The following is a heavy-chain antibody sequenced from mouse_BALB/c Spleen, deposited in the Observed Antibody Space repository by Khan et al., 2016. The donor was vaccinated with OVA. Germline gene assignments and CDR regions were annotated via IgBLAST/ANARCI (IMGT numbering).Heavy chain of an antibody. V-gene: IGHV2-2*02. CDR3: VRTYFSYGTYGDYYTMDY. CDR1: GFSLTSYG. CDR2: IWSGGST. D-gene: IGHD2-1*01. J-gene: IGHJ4*01. Sequence: VELVESGPGLVQPSQSLSITCTVSGFSLTSYGVHWVRQSPGKGLEWLGVIWSGGSTDYNAAFISRLTISKDNSKSQVFFKMNSLQANDTAIYYCVRTYFSYGTYGDYYTMDYWGQGTSVTVSS.